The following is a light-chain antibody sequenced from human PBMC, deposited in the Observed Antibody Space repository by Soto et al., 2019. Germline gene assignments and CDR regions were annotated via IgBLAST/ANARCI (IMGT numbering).Light chain of an antibody. CDR2: SNN. V-gene: IGLV1-47*02. CDR1: SSNIGGTNY. CDR3: ASWDDRLGAVI. Sequence: QSVLTQPASASGSPGQKVFISCSGSSSNIGGTNYAYWYQQLPGAAPKLLMHSNNLRPSGVPERISGSKFGTAASLAISGLRSEHRAVYYCASWDDRLGAVIFGGGTKVTVL. J-gene: IGLJ2*01.